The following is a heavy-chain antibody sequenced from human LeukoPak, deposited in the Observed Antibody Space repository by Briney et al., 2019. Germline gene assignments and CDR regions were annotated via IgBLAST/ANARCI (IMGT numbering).Heavy chain of an antibody. CDR3: GKDPKLGIRGYTYGYIDF. J-gene: IGHJ4*02. CDR1: GYTFTTYA. Sequence: ASVKVSCKTSGYTFTTYAISWVRQAPGQGLEWMGWINTNTGNPTYAQGFFTGRYVFSLDTSVNTAYLQITGLKADDTAVYYCGKDPKLGIRGYTYGYIDFWGQGTLVTVAS. CDR2: INTNTGNP. V-gene: IGHV7-4-1*02. D-gene: IGHD5-18*01.